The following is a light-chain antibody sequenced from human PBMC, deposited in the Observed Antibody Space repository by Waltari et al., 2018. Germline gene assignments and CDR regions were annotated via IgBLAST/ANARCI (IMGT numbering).Light chain of an antibody. J-gene: IGKJ1*01. CDR1: QNILYSAKNKNY. CDR3: HQYYSTPWT. CDR2: WAS. Sequence: DLVMTQSPDSLAVPLGARATITCKSSQNILYSAKNKNYLGWYQQKPGQPPTLLISWASTRESGVPDRFRGSGSGTDFTLTISSLQAEDVAVYFCHQYYSTPWTFGQGTRVEVK. V-gene: IGKV4-1*01.